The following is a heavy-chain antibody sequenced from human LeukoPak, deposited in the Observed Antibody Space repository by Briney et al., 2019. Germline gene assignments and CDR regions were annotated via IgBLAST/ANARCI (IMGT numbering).Heavy chain of an antibody. D-gene: IGHD6-13*01. J-gene: IGHJ4*02. CDR2: IYYSGYT. V-gene: IGHV4-59*08. CDR1: GDSNSGQY. CDR3: ARGTSNFSGYYSY. Sequence: SETLSLTCTVSGDSNSGQYWSWLRQPPRKGLEWIGHIYYSGYTNFNPSLKSRVTISVDTSKNQFSLKLSSVTAADTAVYYYARGTSNFSGYYSYSGQGILVTVSS.